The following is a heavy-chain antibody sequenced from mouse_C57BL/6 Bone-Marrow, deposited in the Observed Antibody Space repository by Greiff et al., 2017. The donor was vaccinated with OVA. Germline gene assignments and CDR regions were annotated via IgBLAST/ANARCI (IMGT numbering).Heavy chain of an antibody. CDR2: INPNNGGT. CDR1: GYTFTDYY. V-gene: IGHV1-26*01. Sequence: EVQLQQSGPELVKPGASVKISCKASGYTFTDYYMNWVKQSHGKSLEWIGDINPNNGGTNYNQKFKGKATLTVDKSSSTAYMELRSLTSEDSAVYYCARDDYDVWFAYWGQGTLVTVSA. D-gene: IGHD2-4*01. CDR3: ARDDYDVWFAY. J-gene: IGHJ3*01.